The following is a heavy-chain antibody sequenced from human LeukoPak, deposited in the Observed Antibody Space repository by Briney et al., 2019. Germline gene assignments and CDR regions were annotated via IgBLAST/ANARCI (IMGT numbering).Heavy chain of an antibody. CDR1: GGSICSGSYY. J-gene: IGHJ4*02. D-gene: IGHD1-26*01. V-gene: IGHV4-61*02. CDR2: IYTLGCT. CDR3: ARSPRLGRYFYGPWELPVSYFDY. Sequence: PSQILSLTCTVFGGSICSGSYYWSWIRQPDGKGLEDIGRIYTLGCTRYNPSLKSRVTLSVDTSKNQFSPKLSSVTSAQTRVYFWARSPRLGRYFYGPWELPVSYFDYWGQETLVTVSS.